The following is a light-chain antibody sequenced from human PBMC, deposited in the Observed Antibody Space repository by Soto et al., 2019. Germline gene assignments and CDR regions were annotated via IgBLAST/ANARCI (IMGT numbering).Light chain of an antibody. V-gene: IGKV3-20*01. CDR3: QQYGRSPTWT. Sequence: EVLMTQSPATLSVSPGERATLSCRASQSVSSNVAWYQQKPGQAPRLLIYSSSSRAAGVSDRFSGSGSGTDFSLTISRLEPEDFAMYYCQQYGRSPTWTFGQGTKVDIK. CDR2: SSS. J-gene: IGKJ1*01. CDR1: QSVSSN.